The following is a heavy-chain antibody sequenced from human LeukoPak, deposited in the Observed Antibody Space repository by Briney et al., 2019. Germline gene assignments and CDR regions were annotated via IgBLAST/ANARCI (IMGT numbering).Heavy chain of an antibody. Sequence: QSGPALVKPTQTLTLTCTFFGFSLSTSGMCVSWIRQPPGKALEWLARIDWDDDKYYSTSLKTRLTISKDTSKNQVVLTMTNVDPVDTATYYCARITMVRGAMGGFDYWGQGTLVTVSS. CDR3: ARITMVRGAMGGFDY. J-gene: IGHJ4*02. V-gene: IGHV2-70*11. D-gene: IGHD3-10*01. CDR1: GFSLSTSGMC. CDR2: IDWDDDK.